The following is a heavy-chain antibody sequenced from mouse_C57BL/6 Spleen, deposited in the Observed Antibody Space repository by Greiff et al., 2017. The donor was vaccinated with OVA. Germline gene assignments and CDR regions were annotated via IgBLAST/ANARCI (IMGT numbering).Heavy chain of an antibody. V-gene: IGHV1-9*01. J-gene: IGHJ4*01. Sequence: QVQLKQSGAELLKPGASVKLSCKATGYTFTGYWIEWVKQRPGHGLEWIGEILPGSGSTNYTEKFKGKATFTADTSSNTAYMQLSSLTTEDSAIYYCAREIYDGYYRAMDYWGQGTSVTVSS. CDR3: AREIYDGYYRAMDY. CDR2: ILPGSGST. CDR1: GYTFTGYW. D-gene: IGHD2-3*01.